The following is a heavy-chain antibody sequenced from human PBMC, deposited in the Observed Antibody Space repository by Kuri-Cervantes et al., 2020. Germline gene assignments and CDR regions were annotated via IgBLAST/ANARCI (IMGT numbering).Heavy chain of an antibody. D-gene: IGHD6-13*01. V-gene: IGHV4-38-2*01. CDR1: GHSISTNYY. J-gene: IGHJ4*02. CDR3: ASEEIYGPGIAAAGTLDY. Sequence: SETLSLTCVVSGHSISTNYYWGWVRQSPGKGLEWIGSIYHRGSTYYNPSLKSRVTISVDTSKNQFSLKLSSVTAADTAVYYCASEEIYGPGIAAAGTLDYWGQETLVTVSS. CDR2: IYHRGST.